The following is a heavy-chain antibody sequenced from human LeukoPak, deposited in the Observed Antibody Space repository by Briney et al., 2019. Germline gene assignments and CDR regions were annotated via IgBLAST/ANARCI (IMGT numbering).Heavy chain of an antibody. CDR1: GGSISSFY. J-gene: IGHJ3*02. V-gene: IGHV4-59*01. D-gene: IGHD2-21*02. CDR3: ARDQGGDLDAFDI. Sequence: SETLSLTCTVSGGSISSFYWSWIRQSPGKGLEWIGYISYTGNTNYNPSLKSRVTISVDTSKNQFSLKLSSVTAADTAVYYCARDQGGDLDAFDIWGQGTMVTVSS. CDR2: ISYTGNT.